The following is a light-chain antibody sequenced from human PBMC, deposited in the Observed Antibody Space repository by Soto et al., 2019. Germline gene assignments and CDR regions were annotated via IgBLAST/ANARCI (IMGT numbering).Light chain of an antibody. CDR2: EVS. CDR1: SSDVGGYNY. V-gene: IGLV2-14*01. Sequence: QSALTQPASVSGSPGQSLTISCTGTSSDVGGYNYVSWYQQHPGRAPKLMIYEVSNRPSGVSTRFSGSKSGNTASLTISGLQAEDEADYYCISYTSSSTRVFGTGTKVTVL. CDR3: ISYTSSSTRV. J-gene: IGLJ1*01.